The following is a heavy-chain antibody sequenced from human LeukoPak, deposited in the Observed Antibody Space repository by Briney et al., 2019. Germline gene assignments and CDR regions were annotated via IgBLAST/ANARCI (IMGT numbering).Heavy chain of an antibody. CDR3: ARGSPRGGAVRYSSGWYVGY. V-gene: IGHV4-34*01. J-gene: IGHJ4*02. CDR1: DGSFSGYY. D-gene: IGHD6-19*01. Sequence: KASETLSLTCAVYDGSFSGYYWSWIRQPPGKGLEWIGEINHSGSTNYNPSLKSRVTISVDTSKNQFSLKLSSVTAADTAVYYCARGSPRGGAVRYSSGWYVGYWGQGTLVTVSS. CDR2: INHSGST.